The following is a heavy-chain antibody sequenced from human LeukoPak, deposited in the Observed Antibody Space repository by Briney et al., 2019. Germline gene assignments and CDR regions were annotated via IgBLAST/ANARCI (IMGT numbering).Heavy chain of an antibody. D-gene: IGHD1-26*01. CDR1: GGSISSGDYY. CDR2: IYYSGST. CDR3: ARQIQYYSVGAPAY. J-gene: IGHJ4*02. Sequence: SQTLSLTCTVSGGSISSGDYYWSWIRQPPGKGLEWIGYIYYSGSTYYNPSLKSRVTISVDTSKNQFSLKLSSVTAADTAVYYCARQIQYYSVGAPAYWGQGTLVTVSS. V-gene: IGHV4-30-4*01.